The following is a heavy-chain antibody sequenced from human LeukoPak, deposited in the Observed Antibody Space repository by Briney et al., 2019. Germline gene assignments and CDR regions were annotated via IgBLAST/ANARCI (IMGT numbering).Heavy chain of an antibody. V-gene: IGHV3-23*01. D-gene: IGHD2-21*01. CDR2: ISGSGGST. J-gene: IGHJ4*02. CDR1: GFTFSSYA. CDR3: AKDFRIGYSAHFDY. Sequence: GGSLRLSCAASGFTFSSYAMSWVRQAPGKGLEWVSAISGSGGSTYYADSVKGRFSISRDNSKNTLYLQMDSLRGEDTAVYYCAKDFRIGYSAHFDYWGQGALVTVSS.